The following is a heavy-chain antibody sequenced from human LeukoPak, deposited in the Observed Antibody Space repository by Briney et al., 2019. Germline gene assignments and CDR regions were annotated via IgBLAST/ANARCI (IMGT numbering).Heavy chain of an antibody. CDR3: ARADGDY. V-gene: IGHV3-21*01. CDR1: GFTFSTYS. CDR2: ITSSSSAM. D-gene: IGHD6-6*01. Sequence: GGSLRLSCVGSGFTFSTYSMNWVRQAPGKGLEWVSYITSSSSAMYYSDSVKGRFTISRDNAKNSVYLQMNGVRAEDTALYYCARADGDYWGQGTLVTVSS. J-gene: IGHJ4*02.